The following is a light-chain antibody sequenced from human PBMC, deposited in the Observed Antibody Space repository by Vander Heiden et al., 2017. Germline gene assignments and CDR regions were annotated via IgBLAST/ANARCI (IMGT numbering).Light chain of an antibody. V-gene: IGKV1-5*01. Sequence: DNQMTQPPSTLSASVGDRVTITCRASQSISSWLAWYQQKPGKAPKLLIYAASSLESGVPSRFSGSGSGTEFTLTISSLQPDDFATYYCQQYNSYPLTFGQGTKVEIK. CDR2: AAS. J-gene: IGKJ1*01. CDR3: QQYNSYPLT. CDR1: QSISSW.